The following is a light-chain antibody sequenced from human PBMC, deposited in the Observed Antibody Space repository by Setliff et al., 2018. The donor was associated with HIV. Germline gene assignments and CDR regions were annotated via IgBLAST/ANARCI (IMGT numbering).Light chain of an antibody. CDR3: SSYTTSSTKNV. V-gene: IGLV2-14*03. CDR2: DVT. Sequence: QSALAQPRSVSESPGQSVTISCTGTSRDVGDYNYVSWYQQHPGKAPKLMIYDVTNRPSGVSNRFSGSKSGNTASLTISGLQAGDEADYYCSSYTTSSTKNVFGTGTKV. CDR1: SRDVGDYNY. J-gene: IGLJ1*01.